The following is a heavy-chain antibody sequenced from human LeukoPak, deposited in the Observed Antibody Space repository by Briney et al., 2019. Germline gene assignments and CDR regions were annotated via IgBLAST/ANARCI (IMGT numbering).Heavy chain of an antibody. CDR3: AIPRGYSYGYGEDY. CDR1: GGSISSSSYY. D-gene: IGHD5-18*01. Sequence: PSETLSLTCTVSGGSISSSSYYWGWIRQPPGKGLEWIGSIYYSGSTYYNPSLKSRVTISVDTSKSQFSLQLSSVTAADTAVYYCAIPRGYSYGYGEDYWGQGTLVTVSS. J-gene: IGHJ4*02. CDR2: IYYSGST. V-gene: IGHV4-39*01.